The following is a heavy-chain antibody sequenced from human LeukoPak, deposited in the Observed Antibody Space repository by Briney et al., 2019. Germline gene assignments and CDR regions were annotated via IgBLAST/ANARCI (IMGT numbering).Heavy chain of an antibody. CDR3: AKEYCSNSVCHSLDY. J-gene: IGHJ4*02. CDR2: ISYDGSNK. V-gene: IGHV3-30*18. Sequence: GGSLRLSCAASGFTFSSYAMSWVRQAPGKGLEWVAVISYDGSNKYYADSVKGRFTFSRDNSKNTLYLQMNSLRAEDTAVYYCAKEYCSNSVCHSLDYWGQGTLVTVSS. D-gene: IGHD2-8*01. CDR1: GFTFSSYA.